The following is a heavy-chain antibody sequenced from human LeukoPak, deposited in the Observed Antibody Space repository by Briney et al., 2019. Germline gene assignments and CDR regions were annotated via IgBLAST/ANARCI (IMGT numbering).Heavy chain of an antibody. Sequence: LSLTCAVYGGSFSGYYWSWIRQPPGKGLEWISYIGGTGSPIYYADSVKGRFTISRDNAKKSLYLQMSSLRADDTAVYYCARARGATDYWGQGTLVTVSS. CDR1: GGSFSGYY. J-gene: IGHJ4*02. D-gene: IGHD1-26*01. CDR2: IGGTGSPI. CDR3: ARARGATDY. V-gene: IGHV3-11*01.